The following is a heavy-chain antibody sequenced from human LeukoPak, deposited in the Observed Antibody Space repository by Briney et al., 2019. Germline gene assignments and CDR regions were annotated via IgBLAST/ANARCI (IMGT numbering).Heavy chain of an antibody. Sequence: ASVKVSCKASGYTFSGYYMHWGRQAPGQGLGWMGWINPNSGGTNYAEKFKGRVTMTRDTSIITAYMELSRLRDDDTAVYFCANWYGSGWEYFQYWGQGTLVTVSS. CDR3: ANWYGSGWEYFQY. CDR1: GYTFSGYY. CDR2: INPNSGGT. V-gene: IGHV1-2*02. D-gene: IGHD6-19*01. J-gene: IGHJ4*02.